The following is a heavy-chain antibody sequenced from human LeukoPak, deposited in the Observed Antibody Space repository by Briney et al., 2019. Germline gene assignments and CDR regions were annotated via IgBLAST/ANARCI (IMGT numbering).Heavy chain of an antibody. D-gene: IGHD1-1*01. J-gene: IGHJ3*02. CDR2: ISYIGST. CDR3: AGDQLALNAFDI. Sequence: SETLSLTCTVSGGSISSHYWSWIRQPPGKGPEWIGYISYIGSTNYSPSLKSRVTISVDTSKNQFSLRLSSVTAADTAIYYCAGDQLALNAFDIWGQGTMVTVSS. CDR1: GGSISSHY. V-gene: IGHV4-59*11.